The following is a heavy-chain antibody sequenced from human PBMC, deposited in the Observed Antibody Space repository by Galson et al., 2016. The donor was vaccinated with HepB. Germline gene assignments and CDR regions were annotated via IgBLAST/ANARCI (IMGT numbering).Heavy chain of an antibody. CDR2: ISSSSNYI. D-gene: IGHD1-1*01. CDR1: GFTFSSYA. Sequence: SLRLSCAASGFTFSSYAVHWVRQAPGKGLEWVSFISSSSNYIYYADSLKGRFTISRDNARNSMYLQMNSLRAEDTAVYYWARERYKRQIDFWGQGTLVAVSS. V-gene: IGHV3-21*06. CDR3: ARERYKRQIDF. J-gene: IGHJ4*02.